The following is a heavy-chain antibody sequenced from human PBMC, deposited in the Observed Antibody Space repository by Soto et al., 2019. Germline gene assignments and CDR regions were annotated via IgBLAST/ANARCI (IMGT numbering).Heavy chain of an antibody. CDR2: ISAYNGNT. Sequence: QVQLVQSGAEVKKPGASVKVSCKASGYTFTSYGISWVRQAPGQGLEWMGWISAYNGNTNYAQKLQGRVTMPTDTSTRTAYMELRSLRSADTAVYYCARSSASAYWFAPWGQGTLVTVSS. J-gene: IGHJ5*02. CDR3: ARSSASAYWFAP. D-gene: IGHD6-6*01. CDR1: GYTFTSYG. V-gene: IGHV1-18*01.